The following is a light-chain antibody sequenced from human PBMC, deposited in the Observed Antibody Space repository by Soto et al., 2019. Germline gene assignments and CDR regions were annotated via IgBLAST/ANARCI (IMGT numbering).Light chain of an antibody. CDR1: KLGDKY. CDR2: QDS. V-gene: IGLV3-1*01. Sequence: SYELTQPPSVSESRGQTASNTCSGDKLGDKYACWYQQKPGQSPVLVIYQDSKRPSGIPERFSGSNSGNTATLTISGTQAMDEADYYCQAWDSSTGVFGGGTNLTV. CDR3: QAWDSSTGV. J-gene: IGLJ2*01.